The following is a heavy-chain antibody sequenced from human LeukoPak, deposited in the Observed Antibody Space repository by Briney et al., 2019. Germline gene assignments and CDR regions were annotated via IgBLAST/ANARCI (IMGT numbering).Heavy chain of an antibody. CDR2: ISSNGGST. CDR1: GFTFSSYA. V-gene: IGHV3-64*01. Sequence: TGGSLRLSCAASGFTFSSYAMHWVRQAPGKGLEYVSAISSNGGSTYYANSVKGRFTISRDNSKNTLYLQMGSLRAEDMAVYYCARGFLDPGDYYYYMDVWGKGTTVTVSS. J-gene: IGHJ6*03. D-gene: IGHD3/OR15-3a*01. CDR3: ARGFLDPGDYYYYMDV.